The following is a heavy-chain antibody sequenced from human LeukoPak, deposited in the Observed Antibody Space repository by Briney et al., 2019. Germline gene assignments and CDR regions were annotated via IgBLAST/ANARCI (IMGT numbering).Heavy chain of an antibody. CDR1: GFTFDDYA. CDR3: AKGYSSGWWGAGDY. J-gene: IGHJ4*02. Sequence: PGRSLRLSCAASGFTFDDYAMHWVRQAPGKGLEWVSGISWNSGSIGYADSVKGRFTISRDNAKNSLYLQMNSLRAEDTALYYCAKGYSSGWWGAGDYWGQGTLVTVSS. D-gene: IGHD6-19*01. CDR2: ISWNSGSI. V-gene: IGHV3-9*01.